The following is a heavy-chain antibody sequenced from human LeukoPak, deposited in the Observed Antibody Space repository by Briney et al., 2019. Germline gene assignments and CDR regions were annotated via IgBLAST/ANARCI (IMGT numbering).Heavy chain of an antibody. D-gene: IGHD3-22*01. CDR3: ARYYVDVNGYYYYYDY. J-gene: IGHJ4*02. CDR1: GASVSSYY. CDR2: SAHTGSS. Sequence: PSETLSLTCTVSGASVSSYYWSWIRKPPGKGLEWIGFSAHTGSSSYNPSLKSRVSISVDKSMNHFSLRLTSVTTADTAVYYCARYYVDVNGYYYYYDYWGQGTLVTVSS. V-gene: IGHV4-59*02.